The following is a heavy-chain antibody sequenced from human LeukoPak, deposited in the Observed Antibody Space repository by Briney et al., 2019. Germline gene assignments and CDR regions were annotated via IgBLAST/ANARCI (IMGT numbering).Heavy chain of an antibody. V-gene: IGHV4-30-2*01. D-gene: IGHD1-26*01. CDR2: IYHSGST. CDR3: ARMITYYDGSYYFDY. CDR1: GGSISSGGYS. Sequence: RPSQTLSPTCAVSGGSISSGGYSWSWIRQPPGKGLEWIGYIYHSGSTYYNPSLKSRVTISVDTSKNQFSLKLSSVTAADTAVYYRARMITYYDGSYYFDYWGQGTLVTVSS. J-gene: IGHJ4*02.